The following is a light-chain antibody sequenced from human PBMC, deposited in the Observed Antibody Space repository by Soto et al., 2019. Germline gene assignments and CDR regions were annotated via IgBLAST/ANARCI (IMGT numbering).Light chain of an antibody. V-gene: IGKV3-20*01. Sequence: ETVLTQSPGTLSMSPGETATLSCRASQTLGRNYLAWYQQKPGQAPRLLIHRISIRAAGISDRVSGSASGNDFTLTIRRLEPKDFAIDYGQQYENFPQTCGRGTMVVIK. CDR2: RIS. CDR1: QTLGRNY. J-gene: IGKJ1*01. CDR3: QQYENFPQT.